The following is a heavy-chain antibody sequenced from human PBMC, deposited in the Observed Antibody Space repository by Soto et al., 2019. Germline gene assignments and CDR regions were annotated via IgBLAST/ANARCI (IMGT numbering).Heavy chain of an antibody. CDR1: GYTFTSYD. CDR3: ASAAVTGTAGLDF. CDR2: MNPNSGGT. D-gene: IGHD6-19*01. J-gene: IGHJ4*02. Sequence: ASVKVSCKASGYTFTSYDINWVRQATGQGLEWMGWMNPNSGGTNYAQKFQGRVTMTRDTSISTAYMELSRLRSDDTAVYYCASAAVTGTAGLDFWGQGTQVTVSS. V-gene: IGHV1-2*02.